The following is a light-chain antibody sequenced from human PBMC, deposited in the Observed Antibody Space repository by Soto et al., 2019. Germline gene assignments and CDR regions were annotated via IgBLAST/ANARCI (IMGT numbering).Light chain of an antibody. Sequence: QSVLAQPRSVSGSPGQSVTISCTGSSSDVGGYHYVSWYQHHPGKAPKLLIFDVSFRPSGIPDRFSGSKSGNTASLTISGLQAEDAADYYCGSYTSTYVRIFGTGTKVTVL. CDR1: SSDVGGYHY. CDR3: GSYTSTYVRI. V-gene: IGLV2-11*01. CDR2: DVS. J-gene: IGLJ1*01.